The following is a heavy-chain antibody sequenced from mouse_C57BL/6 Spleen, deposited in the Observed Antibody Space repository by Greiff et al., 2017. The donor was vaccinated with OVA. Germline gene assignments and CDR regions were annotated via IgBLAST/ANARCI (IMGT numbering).Heavy chain of an antibody. CDR1: GYTFTSYW. V-gene: IGHV1-74*01. CDR3: AIRATVVARGAMDY. Sequence: VQLQQPGAELVKPGASVKVSCKASGYTFTSYWMHWVKQRPGQGLEWIGRIHPSASDTNYNQKFKGKATLTVDKSSSTAYMQLSSLTSEDSAVYYCAIRATVVARGAMDYWGQGTSVTVSS. J-gene: IGHJ4*01. D-gene: IGHD1-1*01. CDR2: IHPSASDT.